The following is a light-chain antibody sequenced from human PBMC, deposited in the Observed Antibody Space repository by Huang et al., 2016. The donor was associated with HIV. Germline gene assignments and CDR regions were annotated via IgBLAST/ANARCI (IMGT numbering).Light chain of an antibody. V-gene: IGKV3-20*01. CDR1: QSVSSSF. CDR3: QQYDSSPMYT. CDR2: GAS. Sequence: EIVLTQSPGTLSLSPGERATLSCTASQSVSSSFLAWYQQKPGQAPRLLIYGASNRATGIPDRFSGSGSGTDFALTISRLEPEDFAVYHCQQYDSSPMYTFGQGTKLEIK. J-gene: IGKJ2*01.